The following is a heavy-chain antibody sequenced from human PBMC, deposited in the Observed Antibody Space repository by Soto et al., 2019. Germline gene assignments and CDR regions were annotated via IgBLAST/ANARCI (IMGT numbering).Heavy chain of an antibody. CDR3: ARKAVAGPWAFDI. CDR1: GYTFTSYG. CDR2: SSAYNGNT. D-gene: IGHD6-19*01. V-gene: IGHV1-18*01. Sequence: GASVKVSCKASGYTFTSYGISGVRQAPGQGLEWMGWSSAYNGNTNYAQKLQGRVTMTTDTSTSTAYMELRSLRSDDTAVYYCARKAVAGPWAFDIWGQGTMVTVSS. J-gene: IGHJ3*02.